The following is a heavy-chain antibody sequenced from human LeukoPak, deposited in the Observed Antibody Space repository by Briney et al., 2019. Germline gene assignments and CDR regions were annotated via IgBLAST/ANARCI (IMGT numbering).Heavy chain of an antibody. J-gene: IGHJ4*02. CDR1: GFTFSSYA. D-gene: IGHD3-22*01. CDR3: AKVTYYDSSGYPTPDY. V-gene: IGHV3-23*01. CDR2: ISGSGGST. Sequence: LPGGSLRLSCAASGFTFSSYAMSWVRQAPGKGLEWVSAISGSGGSTYYADSVKGRSTISRDNSKNTLYLQMNSLRAEDTAVYYCAKVTYYDSSGYPTPDYWGQGTLVTVSS.